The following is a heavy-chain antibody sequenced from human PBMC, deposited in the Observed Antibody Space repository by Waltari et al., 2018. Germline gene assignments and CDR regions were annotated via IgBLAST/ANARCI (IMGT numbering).Heavy chain of an antibody. Sequence: EVQLVESGGGLVQPGRSLRLSCAASGFTFDDYAMHWVRQVPGKGLEWVSGISWNSGSRGYGDSVKGRFTISRDNAKKSLYLQMNSLRAEDTALYYCAKGKGYSYGRDGPDIWGQGTLVTVSS. CDR2: ISWNSGSR. J-gene: IGHJ3*02. CDR1: GFTFDDYA. D-gene: IGHD5-18*01. CDR3: AKGKGYSYGRDGPDI. V-gene: IGHV3-9*01.